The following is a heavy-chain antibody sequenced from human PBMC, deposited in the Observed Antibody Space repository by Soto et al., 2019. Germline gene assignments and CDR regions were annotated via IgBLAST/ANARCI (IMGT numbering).Heavy chain of an antibody. Sequence: GGSLRLSCAASGFTFSSYGMHWVRQAPGKGLEWVAVISYDGSNKYYADFVKGRFTISRDNPKNTLYLQMNSLRAEDTAVYYCAKDRSRYSYGYDGMDVWGQGTTVTVSS. CDR3: AKDRSRYSYGYDGMDV. J-gene: IGHJ6*02. CDR1: GFTFSSYG. CDR2: ISYDGSNK. V-gene: IGHV3-30*18. D-gene: IGHD5-18*01.